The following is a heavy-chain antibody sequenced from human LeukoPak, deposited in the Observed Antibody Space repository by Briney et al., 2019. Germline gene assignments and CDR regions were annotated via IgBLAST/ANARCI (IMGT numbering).Heavy chain of an antibody. CDR1: GFTFSSNW. V-gene: IGHV3-74*01. D-gene: IGHD1-26*01. CDR3: VRDLGGRSGH. CDR2: INEDGSTT. J-gene: IGHJ4*02. Sequence: GGSLRLSCAASGFTFSSNWMHWVCQAPGKGLVWVSRINEDGSTTNYADSVKGRSTIFRDNAKNTLYLQMNSLRAEDTAVYYCVRDLGGRSGHWGQGTLVTVSS.